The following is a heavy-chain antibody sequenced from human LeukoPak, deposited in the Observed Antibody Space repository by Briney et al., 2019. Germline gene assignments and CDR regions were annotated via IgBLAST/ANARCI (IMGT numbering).Heavy chain of an antibody. V-gene: IGHV5-51*01. J-gene: IGHJ4*02. CDR1: GHSFTNYW. D-gene: IGHD2-15*01. CDR2: IYPRDSDT. CDR3: AKGRGGSCYSSFDY. Sequence: GESLKISCKESGHSFTNYWFGWVRQKPGKGLEWMGIIYPRDSDTRYSPSFQGQVNISADKSISTAYLQWSSLRAEDTAVYYCAKGRGGSCYSSFDYWGQGNLVTVSS.